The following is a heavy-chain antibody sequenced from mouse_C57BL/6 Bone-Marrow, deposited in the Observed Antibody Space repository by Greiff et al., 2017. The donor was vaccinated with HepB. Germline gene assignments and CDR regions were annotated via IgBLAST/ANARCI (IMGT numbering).Heavy chain of an antibody. CDR1: GFSFNTYA. CDR3: VRHEDETWFAY. J-gene: IGHJ3*01. V-gene: IGHV10-1*01. Sequence: EVQLVESGGGLVQPKGSLKLSCAASGFSFNTYAMNWVRQAPGKGLEWVACIRSKSNNYATYYADSVKDRFTISRDDSESMLYLQMNNLKTEDTARYYCVRHEDETWFAYWGQGTLVTVSA. CDR2: IRSKSNNYAT.